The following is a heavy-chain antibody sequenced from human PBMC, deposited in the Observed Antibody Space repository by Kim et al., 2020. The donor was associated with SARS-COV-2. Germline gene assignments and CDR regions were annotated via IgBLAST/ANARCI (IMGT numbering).Heavy chain of an antibody. CDR3: ARLVEGTTVTTWGIEYYYYGMDV. Sequence: SETLSLTCTVSGGSISSSNYYWGWIRQPPGKGLEWIGSMHYSGSTYYKPSLKSRVTIFVDTSKNQVSLKLSSVTAADTAVYYCARLVEGTTVTTWGIEYYYYGMDVWGQGTTVTVSS. V-gene: IGHV4-39*01. CDR1: GGSISSSNYY. D-gene: IGHD4-4*01. CDR2: MHYSGST. J-gene: IGHJ6*02.